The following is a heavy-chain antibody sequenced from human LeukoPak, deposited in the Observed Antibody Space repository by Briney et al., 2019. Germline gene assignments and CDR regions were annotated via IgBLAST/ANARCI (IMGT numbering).Heavy chain of an antibody. Sequence: GGSLRLSCAASGFTLRSYDMSWVRQAPGKGLEWVAATSGSGVNSYYADSVRGRFTISRDNSKNTLYLQMNSLRAEDTAVYYCARLDTALVSYYYYYFMDVWGKGTTVTVSS. J-gene: IGHJ6*03. D-gene: IGHD5-18*01. CDR2: TSGSGVNS. CDR1: GFTLRSYD. CDR3: ARLDTALVSYYYYYFMDV. V-gene: IGHV3-23*01.